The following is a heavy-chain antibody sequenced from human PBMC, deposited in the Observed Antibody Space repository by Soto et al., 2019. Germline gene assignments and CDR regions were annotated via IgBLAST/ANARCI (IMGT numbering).Heavy chain of an antibody. Sequence: QVQLVESGGGVVQPGRSLRLSCAASGFTFSSYGMHWVRQAPGKGLEWVAVIWYDGSNKYYADSVKGRFTISRDNSKNKLYLQMNSLRAEDTAVYYCARGGYCSSTSCHRGFWLDYWGQGTLVTVSS. V-gene: IGHV3-33*01. CDR1: GFTFSSYG. CDR3: ARGGYCSSTSCHRGFWLDY. D-gene: IGHD2-2*01. CDR2: IWYDGSNK. J-gene: IGHJ4*02.